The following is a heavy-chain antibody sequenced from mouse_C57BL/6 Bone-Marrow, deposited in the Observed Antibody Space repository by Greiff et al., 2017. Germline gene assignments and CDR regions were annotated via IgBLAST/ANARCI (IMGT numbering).Heavy chain of an antibody. CDR2: IYPGDGDT. CDR1: GYAFSSSW. CDR3: ARLGYGSSYGYYAMDY. V-gene: IGHV1-82*01. D-gene: IGHD1-1*01. J-gene: IGHJ4*01. Sequence: QVQLQQSGPELVKPGASVKISCKASGYAFSSSWMNWVKQRPGKGLEWIGRIYPGDGDTNYNGKFKGKATLTADESSSTAYMQLSSLTSEDSAVYFCARLGYGSSYGYYAMDYWGQGTSVTVSS.